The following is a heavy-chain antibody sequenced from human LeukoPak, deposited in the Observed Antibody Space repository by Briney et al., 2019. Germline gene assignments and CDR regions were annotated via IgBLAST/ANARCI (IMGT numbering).Heavy chain of an antibody. CDR3: ARYGRMGTINPSY. Sequence: PSETLSLTCTVSGGSISNSSYYWGWIRQPPGKGLEWIGSMYYSGGTYYNPSLKSRATISVDTSKNQFSLKLSSVTAADTAVYYCARYGRMGTINPSYWGQGTLVTVSS. CDR1: GGSISNSSYY. J-gene: IGHJ4*02. V-gene: IGHV4-39*01. D-gene: IGHD5-24*01. CDR2: MYYSGGT.